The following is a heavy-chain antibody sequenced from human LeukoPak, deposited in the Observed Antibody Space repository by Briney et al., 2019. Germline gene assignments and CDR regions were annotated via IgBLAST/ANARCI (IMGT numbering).Heavy chain of an antibody. Sequence: GGSLRLSCEASGFSFSNYWMTWVRQAPGKGLEWLAIIETGGNTHYGDSVKGRFIISRDTGTNTVFLQMNFLRAEDTAVYYCARETGEIDHWGQGTLVTVSS. CDR3: ARETGEIDH. D-gene: IGHD3-9*01. V-gene: IGHV3-66*01. CDR1: GFSFSNYW. J-gene: IGHJ4*02. CDR2: IETGGNT.